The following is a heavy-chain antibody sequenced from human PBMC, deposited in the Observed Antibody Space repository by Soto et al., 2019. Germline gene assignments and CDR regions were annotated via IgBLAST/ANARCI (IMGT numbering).Heavy chain of an antibody. CDR2: ISKSSIDI. CDR3: APRKYGSFNIAAFDI. Sequence: EVQLVESGGGLVQPGGSLRLSCAASGFSFSTYEMNWVRQAPGKGLEWVSYISKSSIDIYYADSEKGRFTISRDNANNSLYLHMSSLSVEDTALYYCAPRKYGSFNIAAFDIWGQGTMVTVSS. CDR1: GFSFSTYE. D-gene: IGHD6-6*01. J-gene: IGHJ3*02. V-gene: IGHV3-48*03.